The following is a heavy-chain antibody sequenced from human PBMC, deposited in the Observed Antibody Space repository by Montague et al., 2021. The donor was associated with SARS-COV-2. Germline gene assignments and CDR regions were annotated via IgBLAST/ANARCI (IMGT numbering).Heavy chain of an antibody. V-gene: IGHV3-48*03. CDR2: ISSSGSTI. J-gene: IGHJ4*02. D-gene: IGHD5-18*01. CDR1: GFTFSSYE. Sequence: SLRLSCAASGFTFSSYEMNWVRQAPGKGLEWVSYISSSGSTIYYXXSLKGRFTISRDNAKNSLYLQMNSLRAEDTAVYYCARADTAMVIYFDYWGQGTLVTVSS. CDR3: ARADTAMVIYFDY.